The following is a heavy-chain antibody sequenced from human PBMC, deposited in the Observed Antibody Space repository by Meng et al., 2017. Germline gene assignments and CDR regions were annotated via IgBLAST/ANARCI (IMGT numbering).Heavy chain of an antibody. V-gene: IGHV1-69*01. CDR1: GGTFNSYA. Sequence: QGERVQVGAEVKKPGSSVKVSCKASGGTFNSYAISWVRQAPGQGLEWMGGIIPIFGTANYAQKFQGRVTITADESTSTAYMELSSLRSEDTAVYYCARDDYSNYLPFDYWGQGTLVTVSS. J-gene: IGHJ4*02. D-gene: IGHD4-11*01. CDR2: IIPIFGTA. CDR3: ARDDYSNYLPFDY.